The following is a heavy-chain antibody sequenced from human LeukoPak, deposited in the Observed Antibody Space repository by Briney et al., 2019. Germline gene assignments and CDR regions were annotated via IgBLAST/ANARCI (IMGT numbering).Heavy chain of an antibody. CDR3: ARAADSSGYQYYFDY. D-gene: IGHD3-22*01. CDR2: IYYSGGT. Sequence: SQTLSLSCTVSGGSISSGGYYWSWIRQHPGKDLEWIGYIYYSGGTYYNPSLKSRVTISVDTSKNQFSLKLSSVTAADTAVYYCARAADSSGYQYYFDYWGQGTLVTVSS. V-gene: IGHV4-31*03. CDR1: GGSISSGGYY. J-gene: IGHJ4*02.